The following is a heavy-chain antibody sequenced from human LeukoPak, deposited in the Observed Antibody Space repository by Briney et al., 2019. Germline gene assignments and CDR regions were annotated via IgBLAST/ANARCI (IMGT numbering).Heavy chain of an antibody. D-gene: IGHD3-9*01. CDR1: GYTFTNYG. CDR2: ISAYNANT. J-gene: IGHJ6*04. V-gene: IGHV1-18*04. CDR3: ARTDYDILTGARMDV. Sequence: VSVKVSCKASGYTFTNYGITWVRQAPGQGLEWMGWISAYNANTNYAQKFQGRVTMTTDTSTSTVYMELRSLRSDDTAIYYCARTDYDILTGARMDVWGKGTTATVSS.